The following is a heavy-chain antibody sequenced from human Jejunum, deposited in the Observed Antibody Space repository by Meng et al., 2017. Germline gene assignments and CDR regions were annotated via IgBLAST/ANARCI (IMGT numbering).Heavy chain of an antibody. V-gene: IGHV4-4*02. J-gene: IGHJ4*02. CDR3: ATRTRDSFDY. CDR2: IYHSGTT. CDR1: GGSITGTNW. D-gene: IGHD1-7*01. Sequence: QVQRQESGPGLVSPSGTLSLTCAVSGGSITGTNWWTWVRQAPGKGLVWIGEIYHSGTTNYNPSLKSRVAISADKSKNQFSLNLYPLSAADTAVYYCATRTRDSFDYWGQGSLVTVSS.